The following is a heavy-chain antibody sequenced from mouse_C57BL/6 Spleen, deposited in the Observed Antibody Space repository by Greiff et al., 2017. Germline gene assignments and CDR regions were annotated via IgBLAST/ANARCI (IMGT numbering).Heavy chain of an antibody. CDR3: ARYGKTSGLYFDY. J-gene: IGHJ2*01. V-gene: IGHV1-69*01. CDR2: IDPSDSYT. D-gene: IGHD1-1*01. CDR1: GYTFTSYW. Sequence: QVQLQQPGAELVMPGASVKLSCKASGYTFTSYWMHWVKQRPGQGLEWIGEIDPSDSYTNYNQKFKGKSTLTVDKSSSTAYMLRSSLTAEDSAVYYCARYGKTSGLYFDYWGQGTTLTVSS.